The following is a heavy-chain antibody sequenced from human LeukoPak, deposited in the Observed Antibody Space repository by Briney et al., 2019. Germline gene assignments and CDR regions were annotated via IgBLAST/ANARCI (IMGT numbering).Heavy chain of an antibody. CDR3: ARQSPKWYSSSWYSDY. V-gene: IGHV4-59*01. CDR2: IYYSGST. Sequence: SETLSLTCTVSGGSISSYYWSWIRQPPGKGLEWIGYIYYSGSTNYNPSLKSRVTISVDTSKNQFSLKLSSVTAADTAVYYCARQSPKWYSSSWYSDYWGQGTLVTVSS. CDR1: GGSISSYY. D-gene: IGHD6-13*01. J-gene: IGHJ4*02.